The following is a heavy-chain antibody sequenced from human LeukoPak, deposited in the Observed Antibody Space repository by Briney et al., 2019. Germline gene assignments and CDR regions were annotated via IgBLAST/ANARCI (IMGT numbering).Heavy chain of an antibody. CDR2: ISSSGSYI. CDR3: ARDRGGSAPYYVDY. V-gene: IGHV3-21*01. J-gene: IGHJ4*02. CDR1: GFTFSTYN. Sequence: PGGSLRLSCAAAGFTFSTYNINWVRQAPGKGLEWVSFISSSGSYIYYADSVKGRFTISRDNAKNSLYVQMNSLRAEDTAVYYCARDRGGSAPYYVDYWGQGTLVTVSS. D-gene: IGHD2-15*01.